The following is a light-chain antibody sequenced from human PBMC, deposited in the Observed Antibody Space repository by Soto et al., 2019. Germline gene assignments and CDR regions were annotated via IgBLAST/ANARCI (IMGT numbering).Light chain of an antibody. V-gene: IGKV1-39*01. CDR1: QSISSY. Sequence: DIQMTQSPSSLSASVGDSVTITCRASQSISSYLNWYQQKPGKAPKLLIYAASSLQSGVPSRFSGSGSGTDFTLTISSLQPEDFATYYCQQSYSTPWGFGQGTKVEIK. J-gene: IGKJ1*01. CDR2: AAS. CDR3: QQSYSTPWG.